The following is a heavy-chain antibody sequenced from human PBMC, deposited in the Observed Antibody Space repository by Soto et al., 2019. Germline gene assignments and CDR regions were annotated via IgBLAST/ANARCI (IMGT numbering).Heavy chain of an antibody. J-gene: IGHJ4*02. Sequence: QVQLQQSGPGLVKPAQTLSLTCAISGDSVSSNSAAWNWIRQSPSRGLEWLGRTYYRSKWYNDYAVSVKSRITINPDTSKNQFSLQLNSVTPEDTAVYYCARSRRWSSGWELYSDFDYWGQGTLVTVSS. CDR1: GDSVSSNSAA. CDR2: TYYRSKWYN. CDR3: ARSRRWSSGWELYSDFDY. V-gene: IGHV6-1*01. D-gene: IGHD6-19*01.